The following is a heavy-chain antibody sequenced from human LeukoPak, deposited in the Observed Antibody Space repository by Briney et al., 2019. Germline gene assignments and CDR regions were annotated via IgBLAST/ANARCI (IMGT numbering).Heavy chain of an antibody. CDR1: GGSISSYY. D-gene: IGHD3-10*01. CDR3: ARGGYGSGSYYRNNWLDP. J-gene: IGHJ5*02. V-gene: IGHV4-59*01. Sequence: PSETLSLTCTVSGGSISSYYWSWIRQPPGKGLEWIGYNYYSGSTNYNPSLKSRVTISVDTSKNRFSLKLSSVTAADTAVYYCARGGYGSGSYYRNNWLDPWGQGTLVTVSS. CDR2: NYYSGST.